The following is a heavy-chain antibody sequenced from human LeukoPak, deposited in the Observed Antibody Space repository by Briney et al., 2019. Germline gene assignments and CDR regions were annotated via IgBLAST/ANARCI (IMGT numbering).Heavy chain of an antibody. D-gene: IGHD1-14*01. CDR3: ARLHPTTSFDY. CDR1: GGSISSYY. CDR2: IYYSGSN. Sequence: SETLSLTCTVSGGSISSYYWSWIRQPPGKGLEWIGYIYYSGSNNYNPSLKSRVTISVDTSKNQFSLKLNSVTAADTAVYYCARLHPTTSFDYWGQGTLVTVSS. V-gene: IGHV4-59*01. J-gene: IGHJ4*02.